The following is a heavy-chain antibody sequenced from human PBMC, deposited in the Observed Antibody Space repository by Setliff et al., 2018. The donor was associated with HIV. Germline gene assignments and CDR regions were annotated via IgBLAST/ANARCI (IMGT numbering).Heavy chain of an antibody. V-gene: IGHV3-66*01. CDR1: GFTFSTYH. D-gene: IGHD2-8*02. CDR3: ARELCTGGYCYSDY. CDR2: IYSGGST. Sequence: GGSLRLSCAASGFTFSTYHMSWVRQAPGKGLEWVSVIYSGGSTYYADSVKGRFTISRHNSKDTLYLQMNSLRAEDTAVFYCARELCTGGYCYSDYWGQGTLVTVSS. J-gene: IGHJ4*02.